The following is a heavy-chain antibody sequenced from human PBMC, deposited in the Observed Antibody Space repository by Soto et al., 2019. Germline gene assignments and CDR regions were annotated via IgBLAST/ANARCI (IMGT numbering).Heavy chain of an antibody. CDR1: GGSISSSSYY. D-gene: IGHD3-16*02. V-gene: IGHV4-39*01. Sequence: SETLSLTCTVSGGSISSSSYYWGWIRQPPGKGLEWIGSIYYSGSTYYNPSLKSRVTISVDTSKNQFSLKLSSVTAADSAVYYCARQAAYDYIWGSYRYGAFDIWGQGTMVTVSS. CDR2: IYYSGST. CDR3: ARQAAYDYIWGSYRYGAFDI. J-gene: IGHJ3*02.